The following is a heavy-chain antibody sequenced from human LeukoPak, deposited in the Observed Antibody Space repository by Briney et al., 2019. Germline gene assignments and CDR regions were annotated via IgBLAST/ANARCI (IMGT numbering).Heavy chain of an antibody. Sequence: GGSLRLSCAASGFTFSSYAMSWVRQAPGKGLEWVSAISGSGGSTYYADSVKGRFTTSRDNSKNTLYLQMNSLRAEDTAVYYCAKVLDSSGYSPWDYWGQGTLVTVSS. CDR2: ISGSGGST. J-gene: IGHJ4*02. V-gene: IGHV3-23*01. CDR1: GFTFSSYA. CDR3: AKVLDSSGYSPWDY. D-gene: IGHD3-22*01.